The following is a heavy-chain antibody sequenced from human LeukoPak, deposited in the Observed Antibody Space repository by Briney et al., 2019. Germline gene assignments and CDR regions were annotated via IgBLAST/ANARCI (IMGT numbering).Heavy chain of an antibody. CDR1: GFTFSSFA. CDR2: MSGDATST. D-gene: IGHD6-13*01. J-gene: IGHJ4*02. CDR3: AKRTSGSSWYSSDY. Sequence: GGSLRLSCAASGFTFSSFAMKWVRQAPGEGLEWVSTMSGDATSTYYADSLKGRFTISRDNSKNTLYLQMNSLRAEDTAVYYCAKRTSGSSWYSSDYWGQGTLVTVSS. V-gene: IGHV3-23*01.